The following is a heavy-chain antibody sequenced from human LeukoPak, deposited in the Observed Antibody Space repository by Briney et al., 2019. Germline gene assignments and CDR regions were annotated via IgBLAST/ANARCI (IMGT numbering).Heavy chain of an antibody. CDR3: ASLRVVRGVTFYFDY. V-gene: IGHV3-66*01. Sequence: GGSLRLSCAASGFTVSSNYMSWVRQAPGKGLEWVSLIYSGGSTCYADSVKGRFTISRDNSKNTLCLQMNSLRAEDTAVYYCASLRVVRGVTFYFDYWGQGTLVTVSS. CDR1: GFTVSSNY. CDR2: IYSGGST. D-gene: IGHD3-10*01. J-gene: IGHJ4*02.